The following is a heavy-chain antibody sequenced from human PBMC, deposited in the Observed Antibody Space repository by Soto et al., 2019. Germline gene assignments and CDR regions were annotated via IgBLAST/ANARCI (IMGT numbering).Heavy chain of an antibody. CDR2: INAGNGNT. J-gene: IGHJ6*02. V-gene: IGHV1-3*01. CDR3: ARVSLFPGYYGMDV. D-gene: IGHD2-8*01. CDR1: GYTFTSYA. Sequence: ASVKVSCKASGYTFTSYAMHWVRQAPGQRLEWMGWINAGNGNTKSSQKFQGRVTITRYTSASTAYMELSSLRSEDTAVYYCARVSLFPGYYGMDVGGQGTTVTVPS.